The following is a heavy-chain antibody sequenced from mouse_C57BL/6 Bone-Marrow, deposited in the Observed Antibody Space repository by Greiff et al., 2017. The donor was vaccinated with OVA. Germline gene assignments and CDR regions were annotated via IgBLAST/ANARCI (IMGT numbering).Heavy chain of an antibody. D-gene: IGHD1-1*01. J-gene: IGHJ2*01. Sequence: VKLQQPGAELVKPGASVKLSCKASGYTFTSYWMQWVKQRPGQGLEWIGEIDPSDSYTNYNQKFKGKATLTVDTSSSTAYMQLSSLTSEDSAVYYCARDFTTVVAPTWGQGTTLTVSS. V-gene: IGHV1-50*01. CDR3: ARDFTTVVAPT. CDR2: IDPSDSYT. CDR1: GYTFTSYW.